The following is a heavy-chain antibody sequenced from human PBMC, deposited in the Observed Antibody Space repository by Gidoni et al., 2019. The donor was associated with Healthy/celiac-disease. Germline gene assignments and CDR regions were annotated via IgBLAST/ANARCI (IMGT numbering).Heavy chain of an antibody. J-gene: IGHJ3*02. Sequence: EVQLVESGGGLVQPGGSLRLSCAASGFTFSSYWMHWVRQAPGKGLVWVSRINSDGSSTSYADSVKGRFTISRDNAKNTLYLQMNSLRAEDTAVYYCATPSLDTYYYGSGSYNWAPEKGGIWGQGTMVTVSS. CDR1: GFTFSSYW. CDR2: INSDGSST. CDR3: ATPSLDTYYYGSGSYNWAPEKGGI. D-gene: IGHD3-10*01. V-gene: IGHV3-74*01.